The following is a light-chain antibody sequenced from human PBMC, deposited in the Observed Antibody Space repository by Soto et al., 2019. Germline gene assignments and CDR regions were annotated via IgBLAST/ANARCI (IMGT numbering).Light chain of an antibody. Sequence: VQLTLSPSFLSASVGDRVTITCRASQGFSSYLAWYQQKPGKAPKLLIYAASTLQSGVPSRFSGSGSGTDFTLTISSLQPEDVATYYCQKYNSAPLPFGGGTKVDIK. CDR1: QGFSSY. CDR2: AAS. V-gene: IGKV1-9*01. CDR3: QKYNSAPLP. J-gene: IGKJ4*01.